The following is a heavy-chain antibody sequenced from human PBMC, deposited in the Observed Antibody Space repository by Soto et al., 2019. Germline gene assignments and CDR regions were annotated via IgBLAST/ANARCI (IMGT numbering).Heavy chain of an antibody. J-gene: IGHJ4*02. CDR2: IYWDDVK. Sequence: QITLKESGPTLVKPTQTLTLTCTLSGFSLSTGGVGVGWIRQSPGKALEWLAVIYWDDVKHYSPSLERRLTITKDTTESEVVLTMTNMDPVATATYYCARKGAGDYALDYWGQGILVTVSS. V-gene: IGHV2-5*02. CDR1: GFSLSTGGVG. D-gene: IGHD4-17*01. CDR3: ARKGAGDYALDY.